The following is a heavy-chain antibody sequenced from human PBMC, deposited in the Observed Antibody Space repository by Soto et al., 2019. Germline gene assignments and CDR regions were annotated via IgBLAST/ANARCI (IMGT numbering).Heavy chain of an antibody. Sequence: QVQLVQSGAEVKKPGSSVKVSCEASGGTFSSYPINWVRQAPGQGLAWMGGIIPFFGTSNYAQKFQGRVTITAAESTSTAYMEPRSLRSEDTAVYYCARVGHLTTYVMPVLGQGTTVTVSS. CDR2: IIPFFGTS. CDR1: GGTFSSYP. V-gene: IGHV1-69*01. J-gene: IGHJ6*02. D-gene: IGHD1-26*01. CDR3: ARVGHLTTYVMPV.